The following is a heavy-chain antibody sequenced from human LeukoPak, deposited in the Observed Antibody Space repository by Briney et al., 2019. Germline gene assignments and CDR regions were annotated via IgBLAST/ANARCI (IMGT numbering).Heavy chain of an antibody. CDR2: IYYSGST. CDR3: ATSRGYSSSWYLIDY. D-gene: IGHD6-13*01. J-gene: IGHJ4*02. V-gene: IGHV4-59*01. CDR1: GGSISSYY. Sequence: SETLSLTCTVSGGSISSYYWSWIRQPPGKGLEWIGYIYYSGSTNYNPSLKSRVTISVDTSKNQFSLKLSSVTAADTAVYYCATSRGYSSSWYLIDYWGQGTLVTVSS.